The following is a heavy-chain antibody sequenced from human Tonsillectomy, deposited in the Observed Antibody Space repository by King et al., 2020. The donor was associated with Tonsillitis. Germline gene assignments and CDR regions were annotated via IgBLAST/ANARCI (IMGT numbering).Heavy chain of an antibody. CDR1: GGSISSGGYF. Sequence: QLQESGPGLVKPSQTLSLTCAVSGGSISSGGYFWSWIRQPPGKGLEWIGYIYYSGSTYYNPSLKSRVTISVDTSKNQFSLKLSSVTAADTAVYYCAREDSGSFTVDYWGQGTLVTVSS. V-gene: IGHV4-30-4*07. CDR2: IYYSGST. J-gene: IGHJ4*02. D-gene: IGHD1-26*01. CDR3: AREDSGSFTVDY.